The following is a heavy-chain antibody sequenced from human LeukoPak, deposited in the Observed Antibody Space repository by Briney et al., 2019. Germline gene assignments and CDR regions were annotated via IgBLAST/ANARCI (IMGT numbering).Heavy chain of an antibody. V-gene: IGHV4-59*08. Sequence: PSETLSLTCTVSGGSISSYYWSWIRQPPGKGLEWIGYIYYSGSTNYNPSLKSRVTISVDTSKNQFSLKLSPVTAADTAVYYCAGVLRTYYYGSGSYSSRAFDIWGQGTMVTVSS. D-gene: IGHD3-10*01. CDR1: GGSISSYY. J-gene: IGHJ3*02. CDR3: AGVLRTYYYGSGSYSSRAFDI. CDR2: IYYSGST.